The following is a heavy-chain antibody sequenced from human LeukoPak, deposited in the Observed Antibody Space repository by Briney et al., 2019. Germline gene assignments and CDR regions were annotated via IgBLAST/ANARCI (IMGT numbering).Heavy chain of an antibody. V-gene: IGHV4-34*01. CDR3: ARGRRNRQGPNIVVVPAATQNWFDP. CDR1: GGSFSGYY. J-gene: IGHJ5*02. CDR2: INHSGST. Sequence: PSETLSLACAVYGGSFSGYYWSWIRQPPGQGLEWIGEINHSGSTNYSPSLKSRVTISVDTSKNQFSLKLSSVTAADTAVYYCARGRRNRQGPNIVVVPAATQNWFDPWGQGTLVTVSS. D-gene: IGHD2-2*01.